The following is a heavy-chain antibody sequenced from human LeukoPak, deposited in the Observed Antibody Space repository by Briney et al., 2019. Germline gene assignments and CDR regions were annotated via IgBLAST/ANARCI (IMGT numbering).Heavy chain of an antibody. CDR2: IVVGSGNT. V-gene: IGHV1-58*01. CDR3: AAGGYCSSTSCYGFDY. CDR1: GFTFTSSA. D-gene: IGHD2-2*03. J-gene: IGHJ4*02. Sequence: SVKVSCKASGFTFTSSAVQWVRQARGQRLEWIGWIVVGSGNTNYAQKFQERVTITRDMYTSTAYMELSSLRSEDTAVYYCAAGGYCSSTSCYGFDYWGQGTLVTVSS.